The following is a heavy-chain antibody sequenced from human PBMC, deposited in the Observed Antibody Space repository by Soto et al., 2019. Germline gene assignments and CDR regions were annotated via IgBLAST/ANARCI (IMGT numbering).Heavy chain of an antibody. D-gene: IGHD4-17*01. CDR3: ARSDYGWYFDL. J-gene: IGHJ2*01. CDR1: GFTFSTYA. Sequence: EVQLLESGGGSVQPGGSLRLSCAASGFTFSTYAMSWVRQAPGKGLEWVSAISSSSSYIYYADSVKGRFTISRDNAKNSLYLQMNSLRAEDTAVYYCARSDYGWYFDLWGRGTLVTVSS. CDR2: ISSSSSYI. V-gene: IGHV3-21*01.